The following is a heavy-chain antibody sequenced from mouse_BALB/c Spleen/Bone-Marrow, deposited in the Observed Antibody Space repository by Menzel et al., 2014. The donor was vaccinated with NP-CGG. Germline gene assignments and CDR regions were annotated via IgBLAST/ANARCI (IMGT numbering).Heavy chain of an antibody. CDR3: ARGLYYVAYGPGFAY. Sequence: EVQLVESGGGLVQPGGSLKLSCAASGFTFSNYGMSWVRPTPDKRLDLVATINSNGGTTYYPGSVKGRFTISRDNAKNSLCLQMSSLKSEDTAMYFCARGLYYVAYGPGFAYWGQGTLVTVSA. J-gene: IGHJ3*01. D-gene: IGHD2-13*01. CDR1: GFTFSNYG. CDR2: INSNGGTT. V-gene: IGHV5-6-3*01.